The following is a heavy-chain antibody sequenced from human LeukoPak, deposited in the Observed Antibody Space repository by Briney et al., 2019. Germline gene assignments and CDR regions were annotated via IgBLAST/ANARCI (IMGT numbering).Heavy chain of an antibody. D-gene: IGHD2-21*02. CDR2: IYSGGST. V-gene: IGHV3-53*01. CDR3: VKDYPSTSSVTAPLFES. J-gene: IGHJ4*02. Sequence: GGSLRLSCAASGFTVSSNYMSWVRQAPGKGLEWVSDIYSGGSTYYADSVKGRFTISRDNSKNTLYLQMNSLSAEDTATYHCVKDYPSTSSVTAPLFESWGQGLPVTVSS. CDR1: GFTVSSNY.